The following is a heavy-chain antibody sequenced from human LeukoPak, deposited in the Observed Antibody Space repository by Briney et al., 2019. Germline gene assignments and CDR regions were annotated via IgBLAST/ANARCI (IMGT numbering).Heavy chain of an antibody. V-gene: IGHV4-30-4*01. CDR3: ARVAYCSGGSCNPTHFFDY. J-gene: IGHJ4*02. Sequence: SSQTLSLTCTVSGGSITNGDYYWSWIRQPPGKGLEWIGYIYYSGSTYYNPSLKSRITISVDASKNQFLLRLNSVTAADTAVYYCARVAYCSGGSCNPTHFFDYWGQGTLVTVSS. D-gene: IGHD2-15*01. CDR2: IYYSGST. CDR1: GGSITNGDYY.